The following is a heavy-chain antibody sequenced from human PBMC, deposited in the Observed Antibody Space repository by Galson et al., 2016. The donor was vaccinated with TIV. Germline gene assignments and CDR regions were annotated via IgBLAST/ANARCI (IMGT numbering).Heavy chain of an antibody. CDR3: ARRGSTDLDY. CDR2: ISTGGSDT. J-gene: IGHJ4*02. V-gene: IGHV3-74*01. D-gene: IGHD3-16*01. CDR1: GFTFRTYW. Sequence: SLRLSCAASGFTFRTYWTHWVRQGPGKGPVWVSYISTGGSDTSYADSVKGRFTISRDNAKNTLYLQMNSLRVEDTAIYYCARRGSTDLDYWGQGTLVTVSS.